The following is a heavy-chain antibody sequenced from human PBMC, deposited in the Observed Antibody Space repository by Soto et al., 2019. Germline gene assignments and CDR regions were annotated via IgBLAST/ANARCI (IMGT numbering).Heavy chain of an antibody. Sequence: GGSLRLSCAASGFTFSSYAMHWVRQAPGKGLEWVAVISYYGSNKYYADSVKGRFTISRDNSKNTLYLQMNSLRAEDTAVYYCARDPSYGDYAFDYWGQGTLVTVSS. CDR1: GFTFSSYA. J-gene: IGHJ4*02. CDR3: ARDPSYGDYAFDY. V-gene: IGHV3-30-3*01. CDR2: ISYYGSNK. D-gene: IGHD4-17*01.